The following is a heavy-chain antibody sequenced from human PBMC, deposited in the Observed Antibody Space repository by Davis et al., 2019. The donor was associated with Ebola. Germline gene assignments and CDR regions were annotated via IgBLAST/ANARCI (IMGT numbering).Heavy chain of an antibody. J-gene: IGHJ2*01. CDR1: GFTLSGYD. V-gene: IGHV3-21*05. CDR3: VRDPALVVTGGGWFFGL. D-gene: IGHD2-21*02. Sequence: GGSLRLSCAASGFTLSGYDMNWVRQAPGKGLEWVSFISGSTGAKYYADSVKGRFTVSRDNAKNSLYLQMNSLRAEDTAVYYCVRDPALVVTGGGWFFGLWGRGTLVTVSS. CDR2: ISGSTGAK.